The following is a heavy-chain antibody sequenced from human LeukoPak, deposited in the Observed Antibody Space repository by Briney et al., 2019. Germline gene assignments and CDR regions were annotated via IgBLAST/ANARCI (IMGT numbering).Heavy chain of an antibody. Sequence: PGGSLRLSCAASGFTFSSYGMHWVRQAPGKGLEWVAVIWYDGSNKYYADSVKGRFTISRDNSKNTLYLQMNSLRAEDTAVYYCARGTLAVYDSSGYFGHWGQGTLVTVSS. V-gene: IGHV3-33*01. CDR2: IWYDGSNK. J-gene: IGHJ4*02. CDR3: ARGTLAVYDSSGYFGH. CDR1: GFTFSSYG. D-gene: IGHD3-22*01.